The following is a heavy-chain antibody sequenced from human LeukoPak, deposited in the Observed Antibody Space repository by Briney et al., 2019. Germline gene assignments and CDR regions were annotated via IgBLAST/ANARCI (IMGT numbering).Heavy chain of an antibody. D-gene: IGHD5-12*01. J-gene: IGHJ4*02. CDR2: INWNRRKI. CDR1: GFTFDDYA. V-gene: IGHV3-9*01. Sequence: PGGSLRLSCVASGFTFDDYAMHWVRQAPGKGLEWVSGINWNRRKIGYADSVKGRFTISRDNAKNSLYLQMDSLRAEDTAVYYCAPRSGYDLYWGQGTLVTVSS. CDR3: APRSGYDLY.